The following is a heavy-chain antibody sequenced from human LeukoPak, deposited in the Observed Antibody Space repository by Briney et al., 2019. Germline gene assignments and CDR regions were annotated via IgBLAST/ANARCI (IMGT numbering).Heavy chain of an antibody. CDR1: GFTFSDYY. V-gene: IGHV3-74*01. CDR2: INSDGSST. CDR3: ARIKEGNYDFWSGYQGYYFDY. D-gene: IGHD3-3*01. J-gene: IGHJ4*02. Sequence: GGSLRLSCAASGFTFSDYYMSWVRQAPGKGLVWVSRINSDGSSTSYADSVKGRFTISRDNAKNTLYLQMNSLGAEDTAVYYCARIKEGNYDFWSGYQGYYFDYWDQGTLVTVSS.